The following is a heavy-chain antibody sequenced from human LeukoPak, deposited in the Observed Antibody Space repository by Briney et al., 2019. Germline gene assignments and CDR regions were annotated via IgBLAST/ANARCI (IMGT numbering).Heavy chain of an antibody. J-gene: IGHJ4*02. CDR2: IKQDGSEK. CDR3: ARHVVAVGFDY. CDR1: GFTFSSYW. Sequence: PGGSLRLSCAASGFTFSSYWMSWVRQAPGKGLEWVANIKQDGSEKYYVDAVKGRFTISRDNAKNSLYLQMNSLRAEDPAVYYCARHVVAVGFDYWGQGTLVTVSS. D-gene: IGHD3-22*01. V-gene: IGHV3-7*01.